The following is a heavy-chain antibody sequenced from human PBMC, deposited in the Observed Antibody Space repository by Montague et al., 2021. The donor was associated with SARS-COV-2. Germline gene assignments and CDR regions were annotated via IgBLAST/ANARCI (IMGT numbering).Heavy chain of an antibody. CDR3: ARMVTIFSLGGYYYYYGMDV. CDR2: XXWDDDK. Sequence: ALVKPTQTLTLTCTFSGFSLSTSGMCVSWIRQPPGKALEWLALXXWDDDKYYSTSLKTRLTVSKDTSKNQVVLTMTNMDPVDTATYYCARMVTIFSLGGYYYYYGMDVWGQGTTVTVSS. J-gene: IGHJ6*02. V-gene: IGHV2-70*01. CDR1: GFSLSTSGMC. D-gene: IGHD3-9*01.